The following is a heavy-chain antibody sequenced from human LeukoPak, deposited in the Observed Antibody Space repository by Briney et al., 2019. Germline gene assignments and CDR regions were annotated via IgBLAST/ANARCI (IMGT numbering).Heavy chain of an antibody. Sequence: PSETLSLTCTVSGGSISSYYWSWIRQPPGKGLEWIGYIYYSGSTNYNPSLKSRVTISVDTSKNQFSLKLSSVTAADTAVYYCARDSAYSDYGDIPNWFDPWGQGTLVTVSS. J-gene: IGHJ5*02. V-gene: IGHV4-59*12. D-gene: IGHD4-17*01. CDR3: ARDSAYSDYGDIPNWFDP. CDR1: GGSISSYY. CDR2: IYYSGST.